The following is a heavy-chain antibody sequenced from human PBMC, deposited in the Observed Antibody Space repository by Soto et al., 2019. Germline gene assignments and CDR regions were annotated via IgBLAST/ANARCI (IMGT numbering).Heavy chain of an antibody. CDR1: GYTFTGHY. V-gene: IGHV1-2*04. D-gene: IGHD2-8*01. CDR3: ARGDSTDCSNGVCSFFYNHDMDV. CDR2: IGPESGAT. J-gene: IGHJ6*02. Sequence: ASVKVSCKASGYTFTGHYIHWVRQAPEQGPEWIGEIGPESGATSTAQKFQGWVTMTTDTSISTASMELTRLTSDDTAIYYCARGDSTDCSNGVCSFFYNHDMDVWGQGTTVTVSS.